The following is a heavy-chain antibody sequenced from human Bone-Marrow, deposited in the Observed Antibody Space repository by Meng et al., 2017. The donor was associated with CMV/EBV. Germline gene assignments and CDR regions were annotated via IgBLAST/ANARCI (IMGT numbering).Heavy chain of an antibody. CDR1: GFTFSSYE. CDR3: AREGDNVVVPAPPYYYGMDV. V-gene: IGHV3-48*03. CDR2: ISSSGSTI. J-gene: IGHJ6*02. Sequence: GGSLRLSCAASGFTFSSYEMNWVRQAPGKGLEWVSYISSSGSTIYYADSVKGRFTISRDNAKNSLYLQMNSLRAEDTAVYYCAREGDNVVVPAPPYYYGMDVWGQGTTVTVSS. D-gene: IGHD2-2*01.